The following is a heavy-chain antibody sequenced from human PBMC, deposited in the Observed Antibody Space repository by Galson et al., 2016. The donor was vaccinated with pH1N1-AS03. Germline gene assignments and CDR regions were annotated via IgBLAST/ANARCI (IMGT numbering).Heavy chain of an antibody. J-gene: IGHJ4*02. CDR2: IYHGGTT. D-gene: IGHD3-9*01. CDR1: GSSIISDNY. Sequence: LSLTCGVSGSSIISDNYWGWIRQPPERGLEWIGSIYHGGTTYYNPSLKSRVTVSVDTSKNQFSLKLTSVTAADTAVYYCASLVVDYDILTGYYHYFDNWGRVPWSPSPQ. CDR3: ASLVVDYDILTGYYHYFDN. V-gene: IGHV4-38-2*01.